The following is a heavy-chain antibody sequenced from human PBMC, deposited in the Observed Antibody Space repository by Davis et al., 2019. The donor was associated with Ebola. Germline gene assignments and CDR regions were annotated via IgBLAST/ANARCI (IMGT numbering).Heavy chain of an antibody. Sequence: ASVKVSCKASGYTFTSYGITWVRQAPGQGLEWMGWINPHNGNTNYAQNVQGRVTMTTDTSTSTAYMEVGSLRSDDTAVYYCARYAGGSGQELFDPWGQGTLVTVSS. V-gene: IGHV1-18*04. J-gene: IGHJ5*02. CDR2: INPHNGNT. D-gene: IGHD2-15*01. CDR1: GYTFTSYG. CDR3: ARYAGGSGQELFDP.